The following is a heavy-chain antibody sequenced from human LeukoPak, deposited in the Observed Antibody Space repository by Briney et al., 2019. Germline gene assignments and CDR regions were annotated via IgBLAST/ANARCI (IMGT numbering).Heavy chain of an antibody. CDR3: AREAGWRLIPPHIIYCGMDV. V-gene: IGHV3-21*01. J-gene: IGHJ6*02. CDR2: ISSSSSYI. CDR1: GFTFSSYS. D-gene: IGHD2-15*01. Sequence: GGSLRLSCAASGFTFSSYSMNWVRQAPGKGLEWVSSISSSSSYIYYADSVKGRFTISRDNAKNSLYLQMNSLRAEDTAVYYCAREAGWRLIPPHIIYCGMDVWGQGTTVTVSS.